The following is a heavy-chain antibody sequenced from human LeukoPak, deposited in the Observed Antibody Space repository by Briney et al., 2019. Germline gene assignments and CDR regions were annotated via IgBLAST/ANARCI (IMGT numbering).Heavy chain of an antibody. V-gene: IGHV4-59*01. D-gene: IGHD6-25*01. CDR1: GGSISSYY. CDR2: IYYTGST. J-gene: IGHJ2*01. CDR3: AGGRIAARYFDL. Sequence: SETLSLTCTVSGGSISSYYWSWIRQPPGKALEWIGYIYYTGSTNYNPSLKSRVTMSVDLSKQHFSLNLSSVTAADTAVYYCAGGRIAARYFDLWGRGTLVTVSS.